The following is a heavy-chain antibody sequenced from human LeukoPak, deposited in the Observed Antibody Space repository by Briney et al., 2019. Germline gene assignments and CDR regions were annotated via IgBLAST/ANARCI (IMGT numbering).Heavy chain of an antibody. Sequence: SVKVSCKASGYTFTSFDINWVRQATGQGLEWMGGIIPIFGTANYAQKFQGRVTITADKSTSTAYMELSSLRSEDTAVYYCARGRQQLVRGYFDYWGQGTLVTVSS. CDR2: IIPIFGTA. CDR1: GYTFTSFD. D-gene: IGHD6-13*01. CDR3: ARGRQQLVRGYFDY. V-gene: IGHV1-69*06. J-gene: IGHJ4*02.